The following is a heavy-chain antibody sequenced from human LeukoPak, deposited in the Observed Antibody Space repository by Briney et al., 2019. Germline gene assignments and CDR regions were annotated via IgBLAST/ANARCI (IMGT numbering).Heavy chain of an antibody. Sequence: NPSETLSLTCTVSGGSISSSSYYWGWIRQPPGKGLEWIGSIYYSGSTYYNPSLKSRVTISVDTSKNQFSLKLSSVTVADTAVYYCARHSQGPDYWGQGTLVTVSS. CDR2: IYYSGST. J-gene: IGHJ4*02. V-gene: IGHV4-39*01. CDR1: GGSISSSSYY. CDR3: ARHSQGPDY.